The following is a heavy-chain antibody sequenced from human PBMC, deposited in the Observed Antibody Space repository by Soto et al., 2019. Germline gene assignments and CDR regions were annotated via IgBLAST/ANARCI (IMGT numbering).Heavy chain of an antibody. J-gene: IGHJ4*02. CDR2: IKSRPDGGTT. Sequence: EVQLVESGGGLVKPGDSVRLSCGASGFGFTNAWMNWVRQAPGKGLEWVGHIKSRPDGGTTDYAAALKGRFIISRDDSKNTVYLEVNSLKIEDTAICYCTTVVWGSRRSDYWGQGTLVTVSS. D-gene: IGHD3-16*02. CDR3: TTVVWGSRRSDY. CDR1: GFGFTNAW. V-gene: IGHV3-15*07.